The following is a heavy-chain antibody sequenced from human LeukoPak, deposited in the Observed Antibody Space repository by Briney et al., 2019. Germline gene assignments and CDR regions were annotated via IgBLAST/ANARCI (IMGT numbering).Heavy chain of an antibody. Sequence: GGSLRLSCAASGFTFSSYAMHWVRQAPGKGLEGVAVISSDGSNKYYADSVKGRFTISRDNSKNTLYLQMNSLRAEDTAVYYCARLSSRDGYNYPIDYWGQGTLVTVSS. CDR1: GFTFSSYA. CDR2: ISSDGSNK. CDR3: ARLSSRDGYNYPIDY. J-gene: IGHJ4*02. V-gene: IGHV3-30*04. D-gene: IGHD5-24*01.